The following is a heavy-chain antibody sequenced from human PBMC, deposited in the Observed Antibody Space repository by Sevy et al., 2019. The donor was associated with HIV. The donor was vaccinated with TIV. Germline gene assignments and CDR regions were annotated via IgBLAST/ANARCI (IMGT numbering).Heavy chain of an antibody. J-gene: IGHJ3*02. D-gene: IGHD1-26*01. CDR3: ARVNSGSYQRAFDI. Sequence: GGSLRLSCAASGFTFSSYSMNWVRQAPGKGLEWVSSISSSSSYIYYADSVKGRFTISRDNAKNSLYLQMNSLRAEDTAVYYCARVNSGSYQRAFDIWGQETMVTVSS. V-gene: IGHV3-21*01. CDR2: ISSSSSYI. CDR1: GFTFSSYS.